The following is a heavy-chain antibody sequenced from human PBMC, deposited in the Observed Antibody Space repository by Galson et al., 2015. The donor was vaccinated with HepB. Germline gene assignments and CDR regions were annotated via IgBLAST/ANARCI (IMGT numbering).Heavy chain of an antibody. J-gene: IGHJ6*03. CDR1: GYSFTSYW. CDR2: IYPGDSDT. Sequence: QSGAEVKKPGESLKISCKGSGYSFTSYWIGWVRQMPGKGLEWMGIIYPGDSDTRYSPSFQGQVTISADKSISTAYLQWSSLKASDTAMYYCARVITSNYYYYYMDVWGKGTTVTVSS. D-gene: IGHD3-22*01. V-gene: IGHV5-51*03. CDR3: ARVITSNYYYYYMDV.